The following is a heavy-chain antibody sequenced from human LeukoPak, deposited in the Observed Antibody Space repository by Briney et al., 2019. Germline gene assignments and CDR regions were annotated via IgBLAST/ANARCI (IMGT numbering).Heavy chain of an antibody. V-gene: IGHV3-30*02. J-gene: IGHJ5*01. Sequence: GGSLRLSCAASGFTFSGFGMHWVRQAPGKGLEWVAYIHTDQTIQYYADSVKGRFTISRDNSKNTLYLQMKTPRSEDTAVYYCGYYNSGSYSTPDSWGQGTQATVSS. D-gene: IGHD3-10*01. CDR3: GYYNSGSYSTPDS. CDR1: GFTFSGFG. CDR2: IHTDQTIQ.